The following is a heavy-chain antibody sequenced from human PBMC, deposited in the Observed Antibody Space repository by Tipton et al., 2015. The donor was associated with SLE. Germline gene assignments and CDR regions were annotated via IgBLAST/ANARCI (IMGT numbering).Heavy chain of an antibody. D-gene: IGHD1-26*01. J-gene: IGHJ6*02. CDR1: GGSISSSSYY. V-gene: IGHV4-39*07. CDR2: IYYSGST. CDR3: ARAVGARGYYGLDV. Sequence: TLSLTCTVSGGSISSSSYYWGWIRQPPGKGLEWIGSIYYSGSTYYKPSLKSRVTISVDTSRNQFSLKMTSVIAADTAVYSCARAVGARGYYGLDVWGQGTTVTVSS.